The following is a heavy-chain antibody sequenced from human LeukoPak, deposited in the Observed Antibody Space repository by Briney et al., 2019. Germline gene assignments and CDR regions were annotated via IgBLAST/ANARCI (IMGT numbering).Heavy chain of an antibody. J-gene: IGHJ4*02. Sequence: GGSLRLSCAASGFTFSSYEMNWVRQAPGKGLEWVSYISSSGSTICYADSVKGRFTISRDNAKNSLYLQMNSLRAEDTAVYYCAREGASLGYYFDYWGQGTLVTVSS. CDR1: GFTFSSYE. V-gene: IGHV3-48*03. CDR3: AREGASLGYYFDY. D-gene: IGHD4/OR15-4a*01. CDR2: ISSSGSTI.